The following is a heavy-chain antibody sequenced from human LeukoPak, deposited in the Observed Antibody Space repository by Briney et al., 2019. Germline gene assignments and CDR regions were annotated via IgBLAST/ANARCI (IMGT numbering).Heavy chain of an antibody. CDR1: GGSISSYD. V-gene: IGHV4-59*01. CDR3: AREVGYCSGGSCYSYFDY. J-gene: IGHJ4*02. CDR2: IYYSGST. D-gene: IGHD2-15*01. Sequence: PSETLSLTCTVSGGSISSYDWGWIRQPPGKGLEWIGYIYYSGSTNYNASLTNRVTISVDTSKNQFSLKLSSVTAADTAVYYCAREVGYCSGGSCYSYFDYWGQGTLVTVSS.